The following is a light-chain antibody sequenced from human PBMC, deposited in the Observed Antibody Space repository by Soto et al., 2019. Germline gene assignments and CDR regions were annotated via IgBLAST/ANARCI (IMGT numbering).Light chain of an antibody. CDR3: QQYSNWPT. J-gene: IGKJ5*01. CDR2: GAS. CDR1: QSVSRN. Sequence: EIVMSQSPSTLTVSPGERATLSCRASQSVSRNLAWYQQRPGQAPRLLISGASTRATGIAARFSGSGSGREFTLTSSSLQSEDSALYYSQQYSNWPTFGQGTRLEIK. V-gene: IGKV3-15*01.